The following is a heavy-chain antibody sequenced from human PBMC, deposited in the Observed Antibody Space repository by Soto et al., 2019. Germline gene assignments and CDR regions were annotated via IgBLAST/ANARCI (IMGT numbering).Heavy chain of an antibody. Sequence: GGALRLSCAASGFTFSTAWINWVRQAPGKGLEWVGRIKSKTDGGTSDFAAPVRGRFAISRDDSESMVYLQMDSLKTEDTAVYYFSSYSYYGQQLDLLALSRLGTSDL. J-gene: IGHJ2*01. D-gene: IGHD3-10*01. CDR1: GFTFSTAW. CDR2: IKSKTDGGTS. V-gene: IGHV3-15*07. CDR3: SSYSYYGQQLDLLALSRLGTSDL.